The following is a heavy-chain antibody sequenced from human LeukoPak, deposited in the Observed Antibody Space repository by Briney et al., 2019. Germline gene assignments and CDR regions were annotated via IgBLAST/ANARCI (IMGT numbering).Heavy chain of an antibody. CDR1: GFTFSSYS. Sequence: GGSLRLSCAASGFTFSSYSMNWVRQAPGKGLEWVSSISSSSSYIYYADSVKGRFTISRDNAKNSLYLQMNSLRAEDTAVYYCARDPVFVGATGAFDIWSQGTMVTVSS. J-gene: IGHJ3*02. CDR3: ARDPVFVGATGAFDI. D-gene: IGHD1-26*01. V-gene: IGHV3-21*01. CDR2: ISSSSSYI.